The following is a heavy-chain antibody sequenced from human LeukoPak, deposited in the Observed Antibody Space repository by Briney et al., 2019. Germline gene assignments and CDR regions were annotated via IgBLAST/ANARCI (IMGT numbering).Heavy chain of an antibody. CDR2: IGAYNGNT. Sequence: ASVKVSCKATGYTFTSYGISWVRQAPGQGLEWMGWIGAYNGNTNYAQKLQGRVTMTTDTSTSTAYMELRSLRSDDTAVYYCARMYYYGSGSYYSFDYWGQGTLVTVSS. V-gene: IGHV1-18*01. D-gene: IGHD3-10*01. CDR1: GYTFTSYG. J-gene: IGHJ4*02. CDR3: ARMYYYGSGSYYSFDY.